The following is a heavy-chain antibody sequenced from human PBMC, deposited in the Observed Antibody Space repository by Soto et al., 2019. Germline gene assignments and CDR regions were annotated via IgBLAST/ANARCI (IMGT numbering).Heavy chain of an antibody. CDR2: FLDSENT. CDR1: GGSISSGPYS. Sequence: SETLSLTCTVSGGSISSGPYSWGWIRQTPGEGLEWIGHFLDSENTYSNPSLRSQVAISLDTSKNDFSLTLSSVTAADTAVYYCARGPSGDKVHYWGQGALVTVSS. J-gene: IGHJ4*02. CDR3: ARGPSGDKVHY. V-gene: IGHV4-30-4*08. D-gene: IGHD7-27*01.